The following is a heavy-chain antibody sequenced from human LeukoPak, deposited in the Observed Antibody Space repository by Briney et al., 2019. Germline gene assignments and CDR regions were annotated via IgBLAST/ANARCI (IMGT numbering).Heavy chain of an antibody. V-gene: IGHV3-23*01. D-gene: IGHD3-16*01. J-gene: IGHJ4*02. Sequence: PGGSLRLSCAASGFTFSSYGMSWVRQAPGKGLEWVSAISGSGGSTYYADSVKGRFTISRDNAKNSLYLQMNSLRAEDTAVYYCARAGGRDRVLGYWGQGTLVTVSS. CDR3: ARAGGRDRVLGY. CDR2: ISGSGGST. CDR1: GFTFSSYG.